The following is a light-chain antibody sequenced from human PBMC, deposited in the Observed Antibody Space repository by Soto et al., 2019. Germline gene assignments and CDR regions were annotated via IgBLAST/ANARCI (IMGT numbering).Light chain of an antibody. CDR1: QSVSSSY. Sequence: EIVLTRSPGTLSLSPGERATLSCMASQSVSSSYLAWYQQKPGQAPRLLIYGASSRATGIPDRFSGSGSGTDFTLTISRLEPEDFAVYYCQQYGSSPPTFGQGTKVEIK. V-gene: IGKV3-20*01. CDR2: GAS. CDR3: QQYGSSPPT. J-gene: IGKJ1*01.